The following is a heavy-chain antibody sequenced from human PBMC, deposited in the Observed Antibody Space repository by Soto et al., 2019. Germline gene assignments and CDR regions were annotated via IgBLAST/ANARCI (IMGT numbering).Heavy chain of an antibody. CDR2: ISGSGGST. J-gene: IGHJ6*02. D-gene: IGHD5-18*01. CDR3: ANHMDTARRYYYYGMDV. Sequence: GGSLRLSCAASGFTFSSYAMSWVRQAPGKGLEWVSAISGSGGSTYYADSVKGRFTISRDNSKNTLYLQMNSLRAEDTAVYYCANHMDTARRYYYYGMDVWGQGTTVTVSS. V-gene: IGHV3-23*01. CDR1: GFTFSSYA.